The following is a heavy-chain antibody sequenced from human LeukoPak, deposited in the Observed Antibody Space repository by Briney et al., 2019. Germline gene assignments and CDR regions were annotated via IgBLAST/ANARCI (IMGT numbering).Heavy chain of an antibody. CDR2: ISSSSNYI. CDR1: GFTFSTYR. Sequence: GRSLRLSCAASGFTFSTYRMNWVRQAPGQGLEWVSSISSSSNYIYYADSVKGRFTISRDNAKNSLYLQMNSLRAEDTAVYYCARVGSTPEDYYYYMDVWGKGTTVTVSS. J-gene: IGHJ6*03. V-gene: IGHV3-21*01. D-gene: IGHD1-14*01. CDR3: ARVGSTPEDYYYYMDV.